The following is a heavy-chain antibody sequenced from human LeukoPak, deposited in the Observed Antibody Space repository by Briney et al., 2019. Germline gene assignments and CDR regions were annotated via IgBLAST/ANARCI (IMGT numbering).Heavy chain of an antibody. CDR3: ARGPYGSGSYY. D-gene: IGHD3-10*01. CDR1: GGSISSGDYY. V-gene: IGHV4-30-4*01. J-gene: IGHJ4*02. CDR2: IYYSGTT. Sequence: RPSQTLSLTCTVSGGSISSGDYYWRRIRQPPGKGLEWIVYIYYSGTTYYNPSLKSRVTISVDTSKNQFSLKLTSVTAADTAVYFCARGPYGSGSYYWGQGTLVTVSS.